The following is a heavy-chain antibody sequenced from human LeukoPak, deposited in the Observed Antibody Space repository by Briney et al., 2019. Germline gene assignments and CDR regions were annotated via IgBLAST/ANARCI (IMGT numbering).Heavy chain of an antibody. D-gene: IGHD4-17*01. CDR1: GYSISSGYY. V-gene: IGHV4-38-2*02. CDR3: ARAAPTRLDYFDY. J-gene: IGHJ4*02. Sequence: SETLSLTCTVSGYSISSGYYWGWIRQPPGKGLEWIGSIYHSGSTYYNPSLKSRVTISVDTSKNQFSLKLSSVTAADTAVYYCARAAPTRLDYFDYWGQGTLVTVSS. CDR2: IYHSGST.